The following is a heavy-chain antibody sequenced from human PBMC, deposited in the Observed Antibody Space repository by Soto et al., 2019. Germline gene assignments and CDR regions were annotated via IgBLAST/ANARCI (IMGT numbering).Heavy chain of an antibody. Sequence: GVSLRLSCSPSGFTYINYAMSWVRQAPGKGLEWVSTIGTSGGTYYPDSVRGRFTISRDNSRNTLYLQMNSLRPEDTAVYYCAKRAPYYFDSWGQG. V-gene: IGHV3-23*01. CDR1: GFTYINYA. J-gene: IGHJ4*02. CDR3: AKRAPYYFDS. CDR2: IGTSGGT.